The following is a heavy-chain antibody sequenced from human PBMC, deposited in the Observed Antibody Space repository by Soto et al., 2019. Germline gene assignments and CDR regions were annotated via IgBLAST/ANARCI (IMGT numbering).Heavy chain of an antibody. CDR1: GFTFGDYA. J-gene: IGHJ6*02. Sequence: PGVSLRLSCTASGFTFGDYAMSWFRQAPGKGLEWVGFIRSKAYGGTTEYAASVKGRFTISRDDSKSIAYLQMNSLKTEDTAVYYCTRVSSSWYYYYYAMDVWGQGTTVTVSS. CDR2: IRSKAYGGTT. V-gene: IGHV3-49*03. CDR3: TRVSSSWYYYYYAMDV. D-gene: IGHD6-13*01.